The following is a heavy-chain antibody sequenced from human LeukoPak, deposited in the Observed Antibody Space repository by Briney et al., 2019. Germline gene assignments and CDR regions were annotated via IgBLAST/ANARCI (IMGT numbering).Heavy chain of an antibody. V-gene: IGHV4-4*07. D-gene: IGHD6-13*01. Sequence: SETLSLTCTVSGGSMSSYYWSWVRQPAGKGLEWIGRMYTSGSTNYNPSLKSRVTMSIDTSKKHFSLNLDSVTAADTAVYYCASYDQQLAFDNWGQGSLVTASS. CDR1: GGSMSSYY. CDR3: ASYDQQLAFDN. J-gene: IGHJ4*02. CDR2: MYTSGST.